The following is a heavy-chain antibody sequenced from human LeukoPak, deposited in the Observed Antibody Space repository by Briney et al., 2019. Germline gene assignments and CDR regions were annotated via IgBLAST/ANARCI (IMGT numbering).Heavy chain of an antibody. Sequence: GGSPRLSCAASGFTFSSYAMTWVRQAPGKGLEWVSGIFGSGGSTNYADSVKGRFTISRDNSKDTLYLQMNSLRAEDTAVYYCAKDPNGSGPDFDYWGQGTLVTVSS. D-gene: IGHD3-10*01. J-gene: IGHJ4*02. CDR2: IFGSGGST. CDR1: GFTFSSYA. V-gene: IGHV3-23*01. CDR3: AKDPNGSGPDFDY.